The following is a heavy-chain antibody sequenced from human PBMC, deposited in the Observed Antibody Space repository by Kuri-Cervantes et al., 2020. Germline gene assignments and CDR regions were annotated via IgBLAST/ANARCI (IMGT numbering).Heavy chain of an antibody. J-gene: IGHJ1*01. Sequence: ASVKVSCKASGFTFTSSAVQWVRQAPGQGLEWMGIINPSGGSTSYAQKFQGRVTMTRDTSTSTVYMELSSLRSEDTAVYYCARERGYGGNSGLGYSQHWGQGTLVTVSS. CDR2: INPSGGST. D-gene: IGHD4-23*01. CDR3: ARERGYGGNSGLGYSQH. CDR1: GFTFTSSA. V-gene: IGHV1-46*01.